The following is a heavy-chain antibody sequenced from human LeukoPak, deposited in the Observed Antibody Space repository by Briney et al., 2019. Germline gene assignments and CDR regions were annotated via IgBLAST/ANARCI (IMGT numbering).Heavy chain of an antibody. V-gene: IGHV3-53*04. J-gene: IGHJ6*02. CDR3: ARDRRTMVRGANYYYYGMDV. CDR2: IYSGGST. CDR1: GFTVSNNY. D-gene: IGHD3-10*01. Sequence: GGSLTLSCAASGFTVSNNYMSWLRQAPGKGLEWVSAIYSGGSTYYAESVKGRFTISRHNSKNTLYLQMNSLRAEDTAVYYCARDRRTMVRGANYYYYGMDVWGQGTTVTVSS.